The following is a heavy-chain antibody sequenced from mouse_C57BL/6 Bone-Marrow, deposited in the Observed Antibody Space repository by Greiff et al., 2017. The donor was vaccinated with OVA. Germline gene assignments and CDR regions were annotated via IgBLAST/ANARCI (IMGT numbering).Heavy chain of an antibody. D-gene: IGHD4-1*01. V-gene: IGHV2-5*01. CDR2: IWRGGST. J-gene: IGHJ1*03. Sequence: VQLQQSGPGLVQPSQSLSITCTVSGFSLTSYGVHWVRQSPGKGLEWLGVIWRGGSTDYNAAFMSRLSITKDNSKSQVLFKMNSLQADDTAIYYCAKKKLGPRYWYFDVWGTGTTVTVSS. CDR1: GFSLTSYG. CDR3: AKKKLGPRYWYFDV.